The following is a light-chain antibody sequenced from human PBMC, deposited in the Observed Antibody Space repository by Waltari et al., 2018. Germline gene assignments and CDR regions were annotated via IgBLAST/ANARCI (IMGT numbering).Light chain of an antibody. Sequence: EIVLTQSPGTLSLSPGERGTLSCRASQSVSRFLAWYQQKPGQAPRLLIYGASTRATGIPDRFSGSGSGTDFSLTISRLEPEDFAVYYCQKYDRLPATFGEGTNVEIK. CDR2: GAS. CDR3: QKYDRLPAT. J-gene: IGKJ1*01. CDR1: QSVSRF. V-gene: IGKV3-20*01.